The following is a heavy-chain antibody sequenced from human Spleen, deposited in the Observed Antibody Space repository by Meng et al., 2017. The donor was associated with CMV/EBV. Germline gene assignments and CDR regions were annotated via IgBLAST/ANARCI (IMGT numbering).Heavy chain of an antibody. V-gene: IGHV4-59*01. CDR3: ARGLRADPWDGMDV. J-gene: IGHJ6*02. Sequence: SETLSLTCSVSGGSMSSYYWSWIRHSPGRGLEWIGYVHYSGSADYIPSLKSRVTMSIDMSKNQFSLKLSSVTAADTAVYYCARGLRADPWDGMDVWGQGTTVTVSS. D-gene: IGHD3-16*01. CDR1: GGSMSSYY. CDR2: VHYSGSA.